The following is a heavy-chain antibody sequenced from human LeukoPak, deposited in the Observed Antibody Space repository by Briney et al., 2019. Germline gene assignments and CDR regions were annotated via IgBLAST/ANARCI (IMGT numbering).Heavy chain of an antibody. CDR3: ARRPQDGALFDY. CDR1: GGSISSAGYC. V-gene: IGHV4-61*02. J-gene: IGHJ4*02. Sequence: PSETLSLTCTDSGGSISSAGYCSTWIRQPAGKGLEWIGRIYTSGSTNYNASLKSRVTISVDTSKNQFSLKLSSVTAAATAVYYCARRPQDGALFDYWGQGTLVTVSS. CDR2: IYTSGST.